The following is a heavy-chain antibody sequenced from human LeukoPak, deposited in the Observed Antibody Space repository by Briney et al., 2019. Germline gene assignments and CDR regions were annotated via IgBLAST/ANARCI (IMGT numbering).Heavy chain of an antibody. D-gene: IGHD3-22*01. CDR2: IHYTGST. V-gene: IGHV4-59*08. CDR3: ARHETDYYDSSFDY. J-gene: IGHJ4*02. Sequence: SETLSLTCGVSGGSISGYYWSWIRQPPGKGLEWIGYIHYTGSTNYNPSLKSRVTISLDTSKSQFSLRLSSVTAADTAVYYCARHETDYYDSSFDYWGQGTLVTVSS. CDR1: GGSISGYY.